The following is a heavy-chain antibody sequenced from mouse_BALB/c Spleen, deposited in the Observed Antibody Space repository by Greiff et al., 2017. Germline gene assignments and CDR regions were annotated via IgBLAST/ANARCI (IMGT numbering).Heavy chain of an antibody. J-gene: IGHJ4*01. Sequence: QVPLKVSGAELARPCASVKMSCKVSGYSFTSYTTDWVNQRPGQGLDWIGYINPSSGYTNYNQKFKDKATLTADKSSSTAYMHLSSLTSEDSTVYCCARGGEYYDYSAMDYWGQGTSGTVSS. CDR2: INPSSGYT. D-gene: IGHD1-2*01. CDR1: GYSFTSYT. CDR3: ARGGEYYDYSAMDY. V-gene: IGHV1-4*01.